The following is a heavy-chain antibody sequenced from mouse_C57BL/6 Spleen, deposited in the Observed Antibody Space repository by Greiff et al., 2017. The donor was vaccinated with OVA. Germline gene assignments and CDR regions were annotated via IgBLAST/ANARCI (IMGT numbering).Heavy chain of an antibody. Sequence: EVKLVESGGGLVKPGGSLKLSCAASGFTFSSYAMSWVRQTPEQRLEWVATISDGGSYTYYPDNVKGRFTISRDNAKNNLYLQMSHLKSEDTAMYYCARECGGRFAYWGQGTLVTVSA. CDR1: GFTFSSYA. J-gene: IGHJ3*01. CDR3: ARECGGRFAY. CDR2: ISDGGSYT. V-gene: IGHV5-4*01.